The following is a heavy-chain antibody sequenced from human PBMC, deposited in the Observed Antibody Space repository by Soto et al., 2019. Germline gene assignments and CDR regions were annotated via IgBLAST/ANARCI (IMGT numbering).Heavy chain of an antibody. J-gene: IGHJ6*02. D-gene: IGHD1-26*01. CDR3: ASTGIVGATTGYYYGMDV. Sequence: GESLKISCKGSRYSFTSYWIGWVRQMPGKGLEWMGIIYPGDSDTRYSPSFQGQVTISADKSISTAYLQWSSLKASDTAMYYCASTGIVGATTGYYYGMDVWGQGTTVTVSS. V-gene: IGHV5-51*01. CDR1: RYSFTSYW. CDR2: IYPGDSDT.